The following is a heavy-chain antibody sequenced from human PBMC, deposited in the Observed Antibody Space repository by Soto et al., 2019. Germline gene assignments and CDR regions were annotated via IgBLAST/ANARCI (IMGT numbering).Heavy chain of an antibody. CDR2: IYYSGST. V-gene: IGHV4-31*03. CDR3: AGDSSSYYFDY. CDR1: GGSISSGGYY. J-gene: IGHJ4*02. Sequence: QVQLQESGPGLVKPSQTLSLTCTVSGGSISSGGYYWSWIRQHPGKGLEWIGYIYYSGSTYYNPSLKSRVTISVDTANNQFSLKLSSVTAADTAVYYYAGDSSSYYFDYWGRGTLVAVSS. D-gene: IGHD6-6*01.